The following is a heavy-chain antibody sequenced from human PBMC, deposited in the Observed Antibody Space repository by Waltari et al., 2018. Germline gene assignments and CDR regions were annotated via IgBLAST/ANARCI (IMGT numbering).Heavy chain of an antibody. J-gene: IGHJ4*02. V-gene: IGHV3-21*06. CDR3: ARDRVEYSSSGADY. D-gene: IGHD6-6*01. CDR1: GFTFSLPS. Sequence: EVQLVESGGGLVKPGGSLRLSCVASGFTFSLPSMNWVRQPPGKGLEWVTSITSSSNYVYYADSVNGRFTISRENAKTSLYLQMHSLRAEDTAVYYCARDRVEYSSSGADYWGQGTLVTVSS. CDR2: ITSSSNYV.